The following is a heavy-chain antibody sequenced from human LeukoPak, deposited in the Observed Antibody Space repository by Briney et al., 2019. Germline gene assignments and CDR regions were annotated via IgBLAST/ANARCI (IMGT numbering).Heavy chain of an antibody. J-gene: IGHJ6*03. D-gene: IGHD2-8*01. CDR2: IIPIFGTA. Sequence: SVKVSCKASGYTFTGYYMHWVRQAPGQGLEWMGGIIPIFGTANYAQKFQGRVTITADESTSTAYMELSSLRSEDTAVYYCARSTKGYYYYMDVWGKGTTVTVSS. CDR1: GYTFTGYY. CDR3: ARSTKGYYYYMDV. V-gene: IGHV1-69*13.